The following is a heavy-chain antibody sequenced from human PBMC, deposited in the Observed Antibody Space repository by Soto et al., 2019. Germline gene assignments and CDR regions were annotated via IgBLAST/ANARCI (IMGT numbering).Heavy chain of an antibody. V-gene: IGHV2-70*17. CDR1: GFSLSTSGMG. J-gene: IGHJ6*02. CDR3: ARTQIYDILTGPLGMDV. Sequence: GSGPTLVNPTQTLTLTCTFSGFSLSTSGMGVSLIRQPPGKALEWLARIDWDDAKLYSASLKTRLTISKDTSKNQVVLIMTNMDPVDTATYYCARTQIYDILTGPLGMDVWGQGTTVTVYS. CDR2: IDWDDAK. D-gene: IGHD3-9*01.